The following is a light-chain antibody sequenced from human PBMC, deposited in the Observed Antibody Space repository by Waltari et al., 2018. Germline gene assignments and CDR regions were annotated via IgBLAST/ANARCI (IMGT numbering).Light chain of an antibody. CDR2: RAS. CDR3: QQYNTYTHS. V-gene: IGKV1-5*03. J-gene: IGKJ2*03. CDR1: QTINTW. Sequence: DIQMTQSPSTLSASVGDRVTITCRASQTINTWLAWYQQKPGKAPKLLIYRASTLKSGVPSRFSGSGSGTEFTLTISSLQPDDFATYYCQQYNTYTHSFGQGTNLEIK.